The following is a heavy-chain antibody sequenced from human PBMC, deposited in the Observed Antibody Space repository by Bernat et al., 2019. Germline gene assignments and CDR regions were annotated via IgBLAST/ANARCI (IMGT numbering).Heavy chain of an antibody. V-gene: IGHV1-2*06. CDR1: GYSFTAYY. CDR3: ARGGLEYPGRLTNDY. Sequence: QVQLVQSGAEVKRPGASVKVSCKASGYSFTAYYLHWVRQAPGQGLEWMGRINPYTGVTDYAQNFQGRVTMTRDTSISTAYMELSRLISDDTAVFYCARGGLEYPGRLTNDYWGQGTLVTVSS. J-gene: IGHJ4*02. CDR2: INPYTGVT. D-gene: IGHD2/OR15-2a*01.